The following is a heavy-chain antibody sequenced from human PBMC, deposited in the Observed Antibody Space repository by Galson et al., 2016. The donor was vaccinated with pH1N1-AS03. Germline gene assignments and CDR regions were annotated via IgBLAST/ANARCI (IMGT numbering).Heavy chain of an antibody. CDR1: GASISSYY. D-gene: IGHD6-19*01. CDR2: ISNSGTT. J-gene: IGHJ4*02. V-gene: IGHV4-59*01. CDR3: ASAERPGIAVAPFDY. Sequence: LSLTCTVSGASISSYYWTWIRQAPGKGLAWIGYISNSGTTNYNPSLKSRVTISVDTSKNQFSLMVKSITAADTAVYYCASAERPGIAVAPFDYWGQGTLVTVSS.